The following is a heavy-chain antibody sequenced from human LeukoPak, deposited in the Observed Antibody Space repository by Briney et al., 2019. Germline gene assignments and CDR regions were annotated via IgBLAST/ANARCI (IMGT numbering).Heavy chain of an antibody. CDR2: IWYDGSNK. CDR3: AREGPRGNSQFDY. Sequence: GSLRLSCAASGFPFSSYGMHWVRPAPGKGLEWVALIWYDGSNKYYADSVKGRLTISRDNSKNTLYLQMNSLRAEDTAVYYCAREGPRGNSQFDYWGQGTLVTVSS. J-gene: IGHJ4*02. D-gene: IGHD2/OR15-2a*01. CDR1: GFPFSSYG. V-gene: IGHV3-33*01.